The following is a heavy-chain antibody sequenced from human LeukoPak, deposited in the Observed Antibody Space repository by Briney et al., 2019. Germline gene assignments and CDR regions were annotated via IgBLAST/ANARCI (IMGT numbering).Heavy chain of an antibody. V-gene: IGHV1-2*02. CDR1: GYTFTAYY. D-gene: IGHD6-6*01. Sequence: ASVTVSCKASGYTFTAYYMHWVRQAPGQGLEWMGWIKPDSGGTNYGKKFQGRVTMTRDTSISTAYMELSRLRSDDTAVYYCATQEYTNSCTDYWGQGTLVTVSS. J-gene: IGHJ4*02. CDR2: IKPDSGGT. CDR3: ATQEYTNSCTDY.